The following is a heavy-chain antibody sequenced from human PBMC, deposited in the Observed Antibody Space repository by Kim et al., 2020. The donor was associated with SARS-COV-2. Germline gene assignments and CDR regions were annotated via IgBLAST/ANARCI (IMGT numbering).Heavy chain of an antibody. D-gene: IGHD6-13*01. J-gene: IGHJ4*02. Sequence: SVKVSCKASGGTFSSYAISWVRQAPGQGLEWMGGIIPIFGTANYAQKFQGRVTITADESTSTAYMELSSLRSEDTAVYYCVIPLHNSPRKAQHSSSWYSGYYFDYWGQGTLVTVSS. CDR2: IIPIFGTA. CDR3: VIPLHNSPRKAQHSSSWYSGYYFDY. CDR1: GGTFSSYA. V-gene: IGHV1-69*13.